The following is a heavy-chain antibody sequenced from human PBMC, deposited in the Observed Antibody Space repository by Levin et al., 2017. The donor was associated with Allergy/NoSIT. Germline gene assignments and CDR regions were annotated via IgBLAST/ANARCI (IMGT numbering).Heavy chain of an antibody. D-gene: IGHD2-2*01. CDR2: IYPGDSDT. CDR3: ARVTPIDDCSSTSCPTPIAERWFDP. CDR1: GYSFTSYW. V-gene: IGHV5-51*01. Sequence: GESLKISCKGSGYSFTSYWIGWVRQMPGKGLEWMGIIYPGDSDTRYSPSFQGQVTISADKSISTAYLQWSSLKASDTAMYYCARVTPIDDCSSTSCPTPIAERWFDPWGQGTLVTVSS. J-gene: IGHJ5*02.